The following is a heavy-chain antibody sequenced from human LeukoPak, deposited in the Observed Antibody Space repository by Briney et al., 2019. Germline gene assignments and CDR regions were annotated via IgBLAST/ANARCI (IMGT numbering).Heavy chain of an antibody. CDR1: GYSISSGYY. D-gene: IGHD6-13*01. CDR3: ARAYSSSWYWNWFDP. Sequence: PSETLSLTCTVSGYSISSGYYWGWIRQPPGKGLEWIGNIYPAGSTYYNPSLKSRVTISVDTSKNQFSLKVSSVSAADTAVYYCARAYSSSWYWNWFDPWGQGTLVTVSS. CDR2: IYPAGST. J-gene: IGHJ5*02. V-gene: IGHV4-38-2*02.